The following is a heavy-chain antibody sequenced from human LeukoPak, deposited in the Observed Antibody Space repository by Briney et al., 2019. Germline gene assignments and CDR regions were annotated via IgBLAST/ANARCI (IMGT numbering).Heavy chain of an antibody. J-gene: IGHJ3*02. CDR3: ARDLIVGAQDAFDI. CDR2: IYTSGST. V-gene: IGHV4-61*02. Sequence: SETLSLTCTVSGGSISSGGYYWSWIRRPAGKGLEWIGRIYTSGSTNYNPSLKSRVTMSVDTSKNQFSLKLSSVTAADTAVYYCARDLIVGAQDAFDIWGQGTMVTVSS. CDR1: GGSISSGGYY. D-gene: IGHD1-26*01.